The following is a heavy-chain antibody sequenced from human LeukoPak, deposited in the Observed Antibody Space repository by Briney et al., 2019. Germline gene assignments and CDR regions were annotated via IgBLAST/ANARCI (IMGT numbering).Heavy chain of an antibody. D-gene: IGHD3-10*01. V-gene: IGHV3-53*01. Sequence: GGSLRLSCAASGFTVSSNSMSWVRQAPGKGLEWVSIIYSGGGTYYADSVKGRFTMTRDSSKNTLCLQMNSLRAEDTAVYYCARGRGSQGYYFDYWGQGTLVTVSS. CDR3: ARGRGSQGYYFDY. CDR1: GFTVSSNS. J-gene: IGHJ4*02. CDR2: IYSGGGT.